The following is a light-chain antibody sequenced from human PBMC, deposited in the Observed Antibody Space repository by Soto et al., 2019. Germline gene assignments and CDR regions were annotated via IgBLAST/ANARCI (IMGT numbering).Light chain of an antibody. CDR1: QSVSSN. J-gene: IGKJ4*01. V-gene: IGKV3-15*01. CDR3: QQYNNWLT. Sequence: EIVMTQAPAALSVSTGERATLSCRASQSVSSNLAWYQQKPGQAPRLLIYGASTRATGIPARFSGSGSGTEFTLTISSLQSEDFAVYYCQQYNNWLTFGGGTNVDIK. CDR2: GAS.